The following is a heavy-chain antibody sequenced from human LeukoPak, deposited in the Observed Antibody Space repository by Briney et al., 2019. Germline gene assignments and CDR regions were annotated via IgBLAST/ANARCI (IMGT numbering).Heavy chain of an antibody. J-gene: IGHJ4*02. V-gene: IGHV1-18*01. CDR1: GYTFTSYG. D-gene: IGHD3-22*01. CDR2: ISAYNGNT. Sequence: ASVKVSCKASGYTFTSYGISWVRQAPGQGLEWMGWISAYNGNTNYAQKFQGRVTMTRDTSISTAYMELSRLRSDDTAVYYCARGDSSGYLDYWGQGTLVTVSS. CDR3: ARGDSSGYLDY.